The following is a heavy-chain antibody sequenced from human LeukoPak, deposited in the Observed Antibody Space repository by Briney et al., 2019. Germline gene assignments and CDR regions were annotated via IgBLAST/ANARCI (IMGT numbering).Heavy chain of an antibody. CDR2: ISSDGSSA. J-gene: IGHJ3*02. V-gene: IGHV3-74*01. D-gene: IGHD1-26*01. CDR3: ARGGSPPEALGDTFDI. Sequence: GGSLRLSCAASGFTLSRYWMHWVRQAPGKGLVWVSRISSDGSSARYADSVKGRFTISRDNAKNTLYLHMSSLRAEDTAVYYCARGGSPPEALGDTFDIWGQGTMVTVSS. CDR1: GFTLSRYW.